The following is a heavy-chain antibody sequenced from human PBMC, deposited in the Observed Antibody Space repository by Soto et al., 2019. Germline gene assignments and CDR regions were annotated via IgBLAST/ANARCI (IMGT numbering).Heavy chain of an antibody. Sequence: GGSLRLSCAASGFTFSNAWMSWVRQAPGKGLEWVGRIKSKTDGGTTDYAAPVKGRFTISRDDSKNTLYLQMNSLKTEDTAVYYCTAHSAHGYDYIWGSYRSNPFDYWGQGTLVTVSS. CDR1: GFTFSNAW. CDR2: IKSKTDGGTT. J-gene: IGHJ4*02. V-gene: IGHV3-15*01. CDR3: TAHSAHGYDYIWGSYRSNPFDY. D-gene: IGHD3-16*02.